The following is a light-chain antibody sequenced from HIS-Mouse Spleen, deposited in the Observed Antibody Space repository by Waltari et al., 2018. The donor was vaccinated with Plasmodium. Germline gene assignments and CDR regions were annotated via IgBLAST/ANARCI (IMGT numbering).Light chain of an antibody. CDR2: GAS. V-gene: IGKV3-15*01. CDR3: QKYNNWSFT. Sequence: EIVMTQSPPTLSVSPGERATLPCRASQSVSSNLDWDQQKTGKAPRLLIYGASTRATGIPARFSGSVAGTEFTLTISSLQSEDFAVYYCQKYNNWSFTFGPGTKVDIK. CDR1: QSVSSN. J-gene: IGKJ3*01.